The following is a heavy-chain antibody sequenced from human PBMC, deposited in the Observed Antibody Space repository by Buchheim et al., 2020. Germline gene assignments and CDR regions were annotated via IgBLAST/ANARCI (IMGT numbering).Heavy chain of an antibody. CDR1: GFTFSSYS. V-gene: IGHV3-48*02. CDR3: ARKGLLWFGEVGMDV. D-gene: IGHD3-10*01. CDR2: ISSYSSTI. Sequence: EVQLVESGGGLVQPGGSLRLSCAASGFTFSSYSMNWVRQAPGKGLEWVSYISSYSSTIYYADSVKGRFNISRDNAKNSLYLQMNSLRDEDTAVYYCARKGLLWFGEVGMDVWGQGNT. J-gene: IGHJ6*02.